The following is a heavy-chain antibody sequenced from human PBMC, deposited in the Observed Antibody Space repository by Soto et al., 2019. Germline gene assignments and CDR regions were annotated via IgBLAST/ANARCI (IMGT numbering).Heavy chain of an antibody. J-gene: IGHJ4*02. D-gene: IGHD5-18*01. CDR1: GYTFTSYG. CDR2: ISAYNGNT. CDR3: ASSILVGYGLEGESD. Sequence: QVQLVQSGAEVKKPGASVKVSCKASGYTFTSYGISWVRQAPGQGLEWMGWISAYNGNTNYAQKLQGRVTMTTDTTASTAYTELRSLRSDDTAVYYCASSILVGYGLEGESDWGQGTLVTVSS. V-gene: IGHV1-18*01.